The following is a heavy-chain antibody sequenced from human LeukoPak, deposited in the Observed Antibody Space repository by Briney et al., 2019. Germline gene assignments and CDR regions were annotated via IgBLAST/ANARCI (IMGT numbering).Heavy chain of an antibody. J-gene: IGHJ5*02. Sequence: ASVKVSCKASGYTFTSYAMNWVRQAPGQGLEWMGWINTNTGNPTYAQGFTGRFVFSLDTSVSTAYLQISSLKAEDTAVYYCARDLYSSGWYFNNWFDPWGQGTLVTVSS. CDR1: GYTFTSYA. CDR3: ARDLYSSGWYFNNWFDP. V-gene: IGHV7-4-1*02. D-gene: IGHD6-19*01. CDR2: INTNTGNP.